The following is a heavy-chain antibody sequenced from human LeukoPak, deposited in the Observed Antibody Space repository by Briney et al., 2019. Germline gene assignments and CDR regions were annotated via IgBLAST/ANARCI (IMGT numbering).Heavy chain of an antibody. D-gene: IGHD3-22*01. J-gene: IGHJ4*02. Sequence: GRSLRLSCAASGFTFSSYGMHWVRQAPGKGLEWVAVISYDGSNKYYADSVKGRFTISRDNSKNTLYLQMNSLRAEDTAVYYCARGGRSYSYYYDSSGYYPFDYWGQGTLVTVSS. CDR3: ARGGRSYSYYYDSSGYYPFDY. V-gene: IGHV3-30*03. CDR1: GFTFSSYG. CDR2: ISYDGSNK.